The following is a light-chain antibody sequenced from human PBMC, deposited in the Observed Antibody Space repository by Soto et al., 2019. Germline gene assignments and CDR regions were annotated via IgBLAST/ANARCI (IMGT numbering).Light chain of an antibody. Sequence: QSVLTQPASVSGSPGQSITISCTGTSSDVGAYNYVSWYQQHPGKAPKIMIYDVSSRPSGVSNRFSGSKSGNTASLTISGLQAEDEADYYCSSYTSSSTLVFGGGTKLTVL. CDR2: DVS. CDR1: SSDVGAYNY. V-gene: IGLV2-14*01. CDR3: SSYTSSSTLV. J-gene: IGLJ2*01.